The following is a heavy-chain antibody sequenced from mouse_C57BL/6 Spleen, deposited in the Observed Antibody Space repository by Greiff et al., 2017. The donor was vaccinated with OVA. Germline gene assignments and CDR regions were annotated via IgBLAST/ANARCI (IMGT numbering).Heavy chain of an antibody. CDR2: IDPEDGDT. CDR3: TTAIYYDYDGSWFAY. CDR1: GFNIKDYY. J-gene: IGHJ3*01. D-gene: IGHD2-4*01. Sequence: VQLQQSGAELVRPGASVKLSCTASGFNIKDYYMHWVKQRPEQGLEWIGRIDPEDGDTEYAPKFPGKATMTADTSSNTAYLQLSSLTSEDTAVYYCTTAIYYDYDGSWFAYWGQGTLVTVSA. V-gene: IGHV14-1*01.